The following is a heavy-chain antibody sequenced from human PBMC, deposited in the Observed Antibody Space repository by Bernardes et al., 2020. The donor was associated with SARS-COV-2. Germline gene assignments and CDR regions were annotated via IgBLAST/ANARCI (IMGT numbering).Heavy chain of an antibody. V-gene: IGHV1-24*01. D-gene: IGHD2-8*01. Sequence: WEVFGYTLSELSMHWVRQDPGKGLEWMGGFDPEDGETIYAQKFQGRVTMTEDTSTDTAYMELSSLRSEDTAVYYCARTRRTDGVWFIDSWGQGTLVTVSS. CDR2: FDPEDGET. CDR1: GYTLSELS. CDR3: ARTRRTDGVWFIDS. J-gene: IGHJ4*02.